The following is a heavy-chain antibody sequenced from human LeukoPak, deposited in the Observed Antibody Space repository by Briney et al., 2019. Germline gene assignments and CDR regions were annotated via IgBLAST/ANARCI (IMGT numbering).Heavy chain of an antibody. CDR3: ARDGSYSDAFDI. CDR1: GFTFSDYS. V-gene: IGHV3-21*01. D-gene: IGHD1-26*01. J-gene: IGHJ3*02. Sequence: GRSLRLSCAASGFTFSDYSMNWVRQAPGKGLEWVSSISSSSSYIYYGDSVKGRFTISRDNAKNSLYVQMNSLRAEDTAVYYCARDGSYSDAFDIWGQGTMVTVSS. CDR2: ISSSSSYI.